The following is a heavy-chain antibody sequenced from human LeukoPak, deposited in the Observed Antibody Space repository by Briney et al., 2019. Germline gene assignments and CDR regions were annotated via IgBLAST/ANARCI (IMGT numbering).Heavy chain of an antibody. D-gene: IGHD3-3*01. J-gene: IGHJ5*02. CDR3: AKDFPFTIFGVVITEDWFDP. V-gene: IGHV3-30*02. CDR1: GFTFSSYG. CDR2: IRYDGSNK. Sequence: PGGSLRLSCGASGFTFSSYGMHWVRQAPGKGLEWVAFIRYDGSNKYYADSVKGRFTISRDNSKNTLYLQMNSLRAEDTAVYYCAKDFPFTIFGVVITEDWFDPWGQGTLVTVSS.